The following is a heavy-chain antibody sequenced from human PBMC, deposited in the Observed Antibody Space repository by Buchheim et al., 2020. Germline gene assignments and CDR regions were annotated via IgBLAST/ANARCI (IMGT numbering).Heavy chain of an antibody. CDR1: GFSFSGFW. Sequence: EVQLVESGGGLVQPGGSLRLSCAASGFSFSGFWMRLVRQAPGKGLEWVANIKQDGSEKYYVDSVKGRFTISRDNAKNVLYLQMNSLRAEDTAVYYCARDGTAVSTGSYYWGQGTL. CDR3: ARDGTAVSTGSYY. V-gene: IGHV3-7*01. J-gene: IGHJ4*02. D-gene: IGHD4-11*01. CDR2: IKQDGSEK.